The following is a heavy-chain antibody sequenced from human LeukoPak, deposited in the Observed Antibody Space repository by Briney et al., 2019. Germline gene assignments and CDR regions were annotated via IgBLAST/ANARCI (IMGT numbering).Heavy chain of an antibody. CDR1: GGSISSGDYY. V-gene: IGHV4-30-4*08. J-gene: IGHJ4*02. D-gene: IGHD3-3*01. CDR3: ARVFWSSYYTDY. Sequence: SQTLSLTCTVSGGSISSGDYYWSWIRQPPGKGLEWIGEINHSGSTNYNPSLKSRLTISVDTSKNQFSLKLTSVTAADTAIYYCARVFWSSYYTDYWGQGTLVTVSS. CDR2: INHSGST.